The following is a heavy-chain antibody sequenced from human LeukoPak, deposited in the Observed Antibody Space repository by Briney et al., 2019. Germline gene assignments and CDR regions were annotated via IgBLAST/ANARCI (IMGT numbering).Heavy chain of an antibody. CDR2: INHSGST. J-gene: IGHJ4*02. CDR3: ARAGYCSSTSCRTYGY. CDR1: GGSFSGYF. D-gene: IGHD2-2*03. V-gene: IGHV4-34*01. Sequence: PSETLSLTCAVYGGSFSGYFWSWIRQPPGKGRNWMGEINHSGSTNYNPSLKSRVTISVDTSKNQFSLKLSSVTAADTAVYYCARAGYCSSTSCRTYGYWGQGTLVTVSS.